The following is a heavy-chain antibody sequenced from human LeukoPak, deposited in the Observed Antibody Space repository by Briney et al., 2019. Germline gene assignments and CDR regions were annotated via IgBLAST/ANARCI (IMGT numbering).Heavy chain of an antibody. CDR1: GYTFTAYY. V-gene: IGHV1-2*02. Sequence: ASVTVSCKASGYTFTAYYMHWVRQAPGQGLEWMGWINPNSGGTNYAQKFQGRVTMTRDTSISTAYMELSSLRSDDTAVFYCARDYYDGSGYGSFDYWGLGTRDTGSS. J-gene: IGHJ4*02. D-gene: IGHD3-22*01. CDR3: ARDYYDGSGYGSFDY. CDR2: INPNSGGT.